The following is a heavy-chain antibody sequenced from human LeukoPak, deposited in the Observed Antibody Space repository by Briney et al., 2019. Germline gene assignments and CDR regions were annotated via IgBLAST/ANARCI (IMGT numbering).Heavy chain of an antibody. V-gene: IGHV4-59*08. Sequence: SETLSLTCTVSGGSISSYSWSWIRQPPGKGLEWIGYIYYSGSTNYNPSLKSRVTISVDTSKNQFSLKLSSVTAADTAVYYCARHDYDSLFDYWGQGTLVTVSS. D-gene: IGHD3-16*01. CDR2: IYYSGST. CDR3: ARHDYDSLFDY. CDR1: GGSISSYS. J-gene: IGHJ4*02.